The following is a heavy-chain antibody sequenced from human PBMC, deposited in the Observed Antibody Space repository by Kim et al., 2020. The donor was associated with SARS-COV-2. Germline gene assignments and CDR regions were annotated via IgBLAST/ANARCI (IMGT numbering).Heavy chain of an antibody. J-gene: IGHJ6*02. D-gene: IGHD3-9*01. V-gene: IGHV3-23*01. CDR2: ISGRSDNT. Sequence: GGSLRLSCAASGFTFSSYAMTWVRQAPGKGLEWVSSISGRSDNTYYTDSVKGRFTISRDNSKNTLFLQMNSLRVEDTAVYYCAKAYYDTLTGYYPSYYYYGMDVWGQGTTVTVSS. CDR1: GFTFSSYA. CDR3: AKAYYDTLTGYYPSYYYYGMDV.